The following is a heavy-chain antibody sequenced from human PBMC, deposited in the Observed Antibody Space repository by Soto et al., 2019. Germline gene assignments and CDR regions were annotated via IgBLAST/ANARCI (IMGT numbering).Heavy chain of an antibody. CDR3: ASADYDSSGYYRN. V-gene: IGHV3-33*08. CDR1: GFTFSNAW. Sequence: VQLVESGGGLVKPGGSLRLSCAASGFTFSNAWMNWVRQAPGKGLEWVAVIWYDGSNKYYADSVEGRFTISRDNSKNALYLQMNSLRAEDTAVYYCASADYDSSGYYRNWGQGTLVTVSS. CDR2: IWYDGSNK. D-gene: IGHD3-22*01. J-gene: IGHJ4*02.